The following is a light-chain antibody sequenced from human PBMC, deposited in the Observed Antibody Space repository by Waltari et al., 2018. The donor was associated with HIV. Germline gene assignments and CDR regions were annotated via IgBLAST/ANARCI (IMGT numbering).Light chain of an antibody. CDR2: WAS. CDR3: QQFYRTPYT. Sequence: QSPESLAVSLGERATINCKSSQTIFYKSNNKNYLAWYQRKPGQSPKLLVSWASNREFGVPDRFSGSGSGTDFTLTISSLQAEDVAVYYCQQFYRTPYTFGQGTRLEFK. CDR1: QTIFYKSNNKNY. J-gene: IGKJ2*01. V-gene: IGKV4-1*01.